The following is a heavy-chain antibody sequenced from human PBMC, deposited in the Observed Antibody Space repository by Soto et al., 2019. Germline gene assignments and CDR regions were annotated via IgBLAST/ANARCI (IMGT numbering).Heavy chain of an antibody. J-gene: IGHJ4*02. CDR3: ATLWFGEGNY. D-gene: IGHD3-10*01. CDR1: GGSISSSSYY. V-gene: IGHV4-39*01. Sequence: QLQLQESGPGLVKPPETLSLTCTVSGGSISSSSYYWGWIRQPPGKGLEWIGSIYYSGSTYYNPSLXSXXXIXVDTSKNQFSLKLSSVTAADTAVYYCATLWFGEGNYWGQGTLVTVSS. CDR2: IYYSGST.